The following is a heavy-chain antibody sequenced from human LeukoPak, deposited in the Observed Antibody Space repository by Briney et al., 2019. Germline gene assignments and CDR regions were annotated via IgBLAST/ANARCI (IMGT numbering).Heavy chain of an antibody. J-gene: IGHJ4*02. CDR1: GFIVSSIH. D-gene: IGHD3-22*01. CDR3: ATYRRGYHDSSESYYFDY. V-gene: IGHV3-53*01. CDR2: IHNSGNT. Sequence: PGGSLRLSCAASGFIVSSIHMSWVRQAPGKGLEWVSVIHNSGNTYYADSVKGRFTISRDNSKNTLYLQMNGLRAEDTAVYYCATYRRGYHDSSESYYFDYWGQGTLVTVSS.